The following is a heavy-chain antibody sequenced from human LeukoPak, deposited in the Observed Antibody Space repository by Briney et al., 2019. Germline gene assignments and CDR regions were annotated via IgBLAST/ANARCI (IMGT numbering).Heavy chain of an antibody. CDR2: IFYSGNT. Sequence: SETPSLTCTVSGGSISSGAYYWTWIRQPPGKGLEWIGYIFYSGNTYYNPSLKSRVTISVDTSKNQFSLKLSSVTAADTAVYYCARAMYSYGFYFDYWGQGSLVTVSS. D-gene: IGHD5-18*01. J-gene: IGHJ4*02. CDR1: GGSISSGAYY. CDR3: ARAMYSYGFYFDY. V-gene: IGHV4-30-4*01.